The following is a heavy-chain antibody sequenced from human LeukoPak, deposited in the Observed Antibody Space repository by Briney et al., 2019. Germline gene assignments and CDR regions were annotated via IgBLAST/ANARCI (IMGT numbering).Heavy chain of an antibody. CDR2: ISAYNGNT. V-gene: IGHV1-18*01. CDR3: ARDPTWQVVVVPAARNNWFDP. D-gene: IGHD2-2*01. CDR1: GYTFTSYD. J-gene: IGHJ5*02. Sequence: ASVKVSCKASGYTFTSYDINWVRQATGQGLEWMGWISAYNGNTNYAQKLQGRVTMTTGTSTSTAYMELRSLRSDDTAVYYCARDPTWQVVVVPAARNNWFDPWGQGTLVTVSS.